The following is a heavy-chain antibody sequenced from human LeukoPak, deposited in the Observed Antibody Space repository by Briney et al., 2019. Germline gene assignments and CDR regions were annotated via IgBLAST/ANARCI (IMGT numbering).Heavy chain of an antibody. V-gene: IGHV3-23*01. D-gene: IGHD3-10*01. CDR1: GFTFSSYA. CDR3: ARHWRSPGTMARGVKKGWFDP. Sequence: GGSLRLSCAASGFTFSSYAMSWVRQAPGKGLEWVSTISGSGGSTYYADSVKGRFTISRDNSKNTLYVQMNSLRAEDTAVYYCARHWRSPGTMARGVKKGWFDPWGQGTLVTVSS. CDR2: ISGSGGST. J-gene: IGHJ5*02.